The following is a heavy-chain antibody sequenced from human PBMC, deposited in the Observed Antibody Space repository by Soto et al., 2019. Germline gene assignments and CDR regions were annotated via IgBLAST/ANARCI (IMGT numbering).Heavy chain of an antibody. J-gene: IGHJ4*02. CDR2: IDYNGVT. CDR1: GASISSKDYY. D-gene: IGHD2-2*01. V-gene: IGHV4-39*01. Sequence: PSETLSLTFSVSGASISSKDYYWGWIRQTPGKGLEWIGNIDYNGVTYYNPSLTSRVTVSKDTSKNQFSLKVASVTAADTAIYYCGRVMLGTSRHTDSDYWGQGTQVTVSS. CDR3: GRVMLGTSRHTDSDY.